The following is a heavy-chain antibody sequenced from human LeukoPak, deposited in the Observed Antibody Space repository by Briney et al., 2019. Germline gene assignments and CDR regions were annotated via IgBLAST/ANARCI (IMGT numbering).Heavy chain of an antibody. D-gene: IGHD5-12*01. CDR1: GYTFTSYG. CDR2: ISAYNGNT. CDR3: ARAPHSPTTQYYYYYYMDV. J-gene: IGHJ6*03. Sequence: ASVKVSCKASGYTFTSYGISWVRQAPGQGLEWMGWISAYNGNTNYAQKLQGRVNMTTDTSTSTAYMELRSLRSDDTAVYYCARAPHSPTTQYYYYYYMDVWGKGTTVTVSS. V-gene: IGHV1-18*01.